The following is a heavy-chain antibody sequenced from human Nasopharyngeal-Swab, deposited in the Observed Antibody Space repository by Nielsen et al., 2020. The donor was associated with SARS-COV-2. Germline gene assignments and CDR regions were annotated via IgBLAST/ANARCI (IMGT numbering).Heavy chain of an antibody. CDR2: IGDKAHSYAT. CDR1: GFIFSGSA. CDR3: TTDYYFDY. V-gene: IGHV3-73*01. Sequence: GGSLRLSCAASGFIFSGSAIHWVRQASGKGLEWVGRIGDKAHSYATTYAASMEGRFTISRTDSNNTAYLEMDSLKTEDTALYYCTTDYYFDYWGQGTLVTVSS. J-gene: IGHJ4*02.